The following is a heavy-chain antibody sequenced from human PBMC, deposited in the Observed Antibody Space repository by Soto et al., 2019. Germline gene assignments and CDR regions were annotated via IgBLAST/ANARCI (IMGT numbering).Heavy chain of an antibody. CDR2: INTHNGNP. V-gene: IGHV1-18*01. CDR1: GYTFTSYG. CDR3: ARVGWNYILDYFDY. Sequence: QVQLVQSGAEVKKPGASVKVSCKASGYTFTSYGISWVRQAPGQGLEWMGWINTHNGNPNYAQKLQGRVTVTTDTSTSTAYMELRSLISDDTAVYYCARVGWNYILDYFDYWGQGTLVTVSS. J-gene: IGHJ4*02. D-gene: IGHD1-7*01.